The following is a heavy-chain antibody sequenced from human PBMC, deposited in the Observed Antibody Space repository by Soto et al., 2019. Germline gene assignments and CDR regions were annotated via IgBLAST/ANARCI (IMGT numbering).Heavy chain of an antibody. D-gene: IGHD1-7*01. Sequence: GDPLKISCKGSGYTFTSYWIGWVRQMPGKGLEWMGTIYPGDSDTRYSPSFQGQVTMSADKSRRTAYLQWSSLKASDTAMYYCARRANYALDYWGHGTLVTVSS. V-gene: IGHV5-51*01. CDR3: ARRANYALDY. CDR2: IYPGDSDT. CDR1: GYTFTSYW. J-gene: IGHJ4*01.